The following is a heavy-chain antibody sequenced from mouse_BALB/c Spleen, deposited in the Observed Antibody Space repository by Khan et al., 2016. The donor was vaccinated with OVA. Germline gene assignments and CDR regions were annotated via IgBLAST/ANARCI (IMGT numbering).Heavy chain of an antibody. V-gene: IGHV3-2*02. CDR2: ISYSGST. CDR3: ARKNYYGYAVND. D-gene: IGHD1-1*01. J-gene: IGHJ4*01. Sequence: EVQLQESGPGLVKPSQSLSLTCTVTGYSITSNYAWNWIRQFPGNKLEWMGYISYSGSTSYNPSLKSRISITRDTSTNQFFLQLNSVMNEDTATYYCARKNYYGYAVNDWGQGTSVTGSS. CDR1: GYSITSNYA.